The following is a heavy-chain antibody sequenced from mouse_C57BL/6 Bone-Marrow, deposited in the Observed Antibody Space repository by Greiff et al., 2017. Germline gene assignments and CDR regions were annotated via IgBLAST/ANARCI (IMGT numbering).Heavy chain of an antibody. J-gene: IGHJ3*01. Sequence: QVQLKESGAELARPGASVKLSCKASGYTFTSYGISWVKQSPGQGLEWIGEIYPRSGNTYYNAKFKGKATLTADTSSSTAYMELRSLTAEDSAVYFCARRPYYYGSGYWFAYWGQGTLVTVSA. V-gene: IGHV1-81*01. CDR2: IYPRSGNT. CDR3: ARRPYYYGSGYWFAY. D-gene: IGHD1-1*01. CDR1: GYTFTSYG.